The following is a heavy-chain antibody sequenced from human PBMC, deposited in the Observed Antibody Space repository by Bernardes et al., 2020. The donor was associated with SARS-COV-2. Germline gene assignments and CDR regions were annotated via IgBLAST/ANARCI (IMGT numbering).Heavy chain of an antibody. CDR1: GYTFTNYV. J-gene: IGHJ4*02. CDR3: MKDEDY. CDR2: ISPYNGNT. Sequence: SVKVSCKTSGYTFTNYVISSVRQAPGQGLDWMALISPYNGNTYYAQKFQDRITMTTDTSTSTAYMDLRSLKSDDTAVYYCMKDEDYWGQGTLVTVSS. V-gene: IGHV1-18*01.